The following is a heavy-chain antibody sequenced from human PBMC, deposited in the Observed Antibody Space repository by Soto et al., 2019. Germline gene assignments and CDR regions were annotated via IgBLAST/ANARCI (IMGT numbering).Heavy chain of an antibody. J-gene: IGHJ4*02. CDR1: GFTFGSYG. CDR2: ISGSGDAK. CDR3: AKDFDSYATSHGPNDY. Sequence: HPGGSLRLSCAASGFTFGSYGMSWVRQAPGKGLEWASIISGSGDAKYYADSVKGRFTISRDNSKNTMYLQMDSLRAEDTAVYYCAKDFDSYATSHGPNDYWGQGTLVTVSS. D-gene: IGHD3-16*01. V-gene: IGHV3-23*01.